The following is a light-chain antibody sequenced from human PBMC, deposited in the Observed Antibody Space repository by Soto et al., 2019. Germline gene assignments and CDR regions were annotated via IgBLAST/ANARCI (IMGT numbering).Light chain of an antibody. CDR1: QGISSY. CDR2: AAS. Sequence: AIRMTPSPSSFSASTVDRVTITCRASQGISSYLAWYQQKPGKAPKLLIYAASTLQSGVPSRFSGSGSGTDFTLTISCLQSEDFATYYCQHYNSYSEAFGQGTKVDIK. V-gene: IGKV1-8*01. J-gene: IGKJ1*01. CDR3: QHYNSYSEA.